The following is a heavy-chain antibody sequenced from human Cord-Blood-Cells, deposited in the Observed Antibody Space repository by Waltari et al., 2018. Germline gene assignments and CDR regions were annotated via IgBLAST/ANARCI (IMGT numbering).Heavy chain of an antibody. CDR1: GFTVSSKS. CDR3: ARDYYGSGSYY. CDR2: IYSGGST. V-gene: IGHV3-53*01. J-gene: IGHJ4*02. D-gene: IGHD3-10*01. Sequence: EVQLVESGGGLIQPGGSLRLSCAASGFTVSSKSMSWVRQAPGKGLEWVSVIYSGGSTYYADSVKGRFTISRDNSKNTLYLQMNSLRAEDTAVYYCARDYYGSGSYYWGQGTLVTVSS.